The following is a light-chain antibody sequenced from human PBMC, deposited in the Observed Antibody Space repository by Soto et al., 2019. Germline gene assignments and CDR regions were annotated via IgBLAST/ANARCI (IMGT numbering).Light chain of an antibody. J-gene: IGKJ4*01. V-gene: IGKV1-27*01. CDR3: QQYNSDPRT. CDR1: QGMSNY. CDR2: AAS. Sequence: DIQMNQSPSSLSASVGDRVTITGRAPQGMSNYLAWYQQKPGKLPKLLIYAASTLPSGVPSRFSDSGSGTDFTLTISSLQPEDVATYYCQQYNSDPRTFGGGTKVEIK.